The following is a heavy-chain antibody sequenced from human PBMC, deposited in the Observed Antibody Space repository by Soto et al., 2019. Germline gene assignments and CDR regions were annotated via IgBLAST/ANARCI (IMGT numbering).Heavy chain of an antibody. CDR1: GGSISSSSYY. Sequence: QLQLQESGPGLVKPSETLSLTCTVSGGSISSSSYYWGWIRQPPGKGLEWIGSIYYSGSTYYNPPLXSXAXIXXDTSKNQFSLKLSSVTAADTAVYYCATLWFGEGNYWGQGTLVTVSS. CDR2: IYYSGST. J-gene: IGHJ4*02. V-gene: IGHV4-39*01. CDR3: ATLWFGEGNY. D-gene: IGHD3-10*01.